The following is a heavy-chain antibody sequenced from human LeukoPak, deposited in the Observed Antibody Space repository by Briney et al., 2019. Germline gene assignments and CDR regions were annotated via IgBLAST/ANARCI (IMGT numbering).Heavy chain of an antibody. D-gene: IGHD1-26*01. V-gene: IGHV1-18*01. J-gene: IGHJ6*03. CDR2: ISAYNGNT. Sequence: GASVKVSCKASGYTFTSYGISWVRQAPGQGLEWMGWISAYNGNTNYAQKLQGRVTMTTDTSTSTAYMELRSLRSDDTAVYYCARRELRDYYYYMDVWGKGTTVTVSS. CDR1: GYTFTSYG. CDR3: ARRELRDYYYYMDV.